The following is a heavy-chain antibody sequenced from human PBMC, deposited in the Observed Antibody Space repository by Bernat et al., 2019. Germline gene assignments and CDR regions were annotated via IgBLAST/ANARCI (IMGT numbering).Heavy chain of an antibody. CDR3: TTGLKAAEHFDDAFDI. CDR1: GFTFNNAW. J-gene: IGHJ3*02. Sequence: EMQLVESGGGLVKPGGSLRLSCAASGFTFNNAWMTWVRQVPGKRQEWVGRIMSRTAAGTTHYAAPGKYRFTISRADSGNTVYLEMNSLKAEDTSVYFCTTGLKAAEHFDDAFDIWGQGTMVIVSS. D-gene: IGHD2-15*01. CDR2: IMSRTAAGTT. V-gene: IGHV3-15*01.